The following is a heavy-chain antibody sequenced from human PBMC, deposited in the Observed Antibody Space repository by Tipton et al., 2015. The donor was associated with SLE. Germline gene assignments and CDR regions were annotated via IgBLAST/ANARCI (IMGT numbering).Heavy chain of an antibody. CDR3: AREWSSFDF. J-gene: IGHJ4*02. V-gene: IGHV4-4*08. Sequence: TLSLTCTVSNGSLSSYFWTWIRQPPGKGLAWIGCIYYSGSTNYNPSLKSRVTISVDTSKNQFSLNLKSVTAADTAVYYCAREWSSFDFWGQGTLVTVSS. D-gene: IGHD2-15*01. CDR2: IYYSGST. CDR1: NGSLSSYF.